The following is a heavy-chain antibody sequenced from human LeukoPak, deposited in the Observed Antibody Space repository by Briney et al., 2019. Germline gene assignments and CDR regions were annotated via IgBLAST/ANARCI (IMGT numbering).Heavy chain of an antibody. CDR1: GFTFSSYW. Sequence: GGSLRLSCAASGFTFSSYWMHWVRQAPGKGLMWVSLIKSDGSSTTYADSVKGRFTISRDNAKNTLYLQMNSLRDEDTAVYYCARGPIYGSGSYFTDWGQGALVTVSS. CDR2: IKSDGSST. V-gene: IGHV3-74*01. D-gene: IGHD3-10*01. CDR3: ARGPIYGSGSYFTD. J-gene: IGHJ4*02.